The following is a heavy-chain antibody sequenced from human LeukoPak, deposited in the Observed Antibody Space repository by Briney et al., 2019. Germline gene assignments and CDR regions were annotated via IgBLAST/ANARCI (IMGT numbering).Heavy chain of an antibody. J-gene: IGHJ3*02. Sequence: SVKVSCKSSGGTFRNYAISWVRQAPGQGLEWMGRIIPTLGIANYAQKFQGRVTITADKSTSTAYMELSSLRSEDTAVYYCARASVSTPNAFDIWGQGTMVTVSS. CDR3: ARASVSTPNAFDI. D-gene: IGHD1-14*01. V-gene: IGHV1-69*04. CDR2: IIPTLGIA. CDR1: GGTFRNYA.